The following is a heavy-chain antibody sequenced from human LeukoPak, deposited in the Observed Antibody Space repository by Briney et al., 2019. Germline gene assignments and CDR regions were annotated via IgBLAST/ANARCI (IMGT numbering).Heavy chain of an antibody. CDR3: ARDQGYNWNHWAFDI. Sequence: PSQTLSLTCTVSGGSISSGRYYWSWIRQPAGKGLEWIGRFYTSRSTNYNSSLKSRVTISVDTSKNQFSLKLSSVTAADTAVYYCARDQGYNWNHWAFDIWGQGTMVTVSS. CDR2: FYTSRST. D-gene: IGHD1-14*01. V-gene: IGHV4-61*02. CDR1: GGSISSGRYY. J-gene: IGHJ3*02.